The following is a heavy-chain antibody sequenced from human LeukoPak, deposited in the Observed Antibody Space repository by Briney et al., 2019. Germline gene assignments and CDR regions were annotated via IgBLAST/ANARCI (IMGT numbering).Heavy chain of an antibody. CDR3: ASRRGDVDTIKTFDY. V-gene: IGHV3-21*01. Sequence: GGSLRLSCAASGFTFSSYSMNWVRQAPGKGLEWVSSISSSSSYIYYADSVKGRFTISRDNAKSSLYLQMNSLRAEDTAVYYCASRRGDVDTIKTFDYWGQGTLVTVSS. J-gene: IGHJ4*02. D-gene: IGHD5-18*01. CDR1: GFTFSSYS. CDR2: ISSSSSYI.